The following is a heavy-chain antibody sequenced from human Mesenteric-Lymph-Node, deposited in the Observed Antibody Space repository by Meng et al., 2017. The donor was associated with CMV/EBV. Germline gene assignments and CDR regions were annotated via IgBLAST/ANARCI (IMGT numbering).Heavy chain of an antibody. J-gene: IGHJ4*02. CDR3: ARARATGYSFGHFFDY. D-gene: IGHD5-18*01. Sequence: GESLKISCAASGFTFSSYAMSWVRQAPGKGLEWVANINQDGSEKYYVDSVKGRFTISRDNAKNSLFLQMNSLRAEDTTVYYCARARATGYSFGHFFDYWGQGTLVTVSS. CDR2: INQDGSEK. CDR1: GFTFSSYA. V-gene: IGHV3-7*01.